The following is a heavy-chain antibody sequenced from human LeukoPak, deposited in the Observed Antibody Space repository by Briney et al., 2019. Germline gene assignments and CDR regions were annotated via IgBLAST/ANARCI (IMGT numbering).Heavy chain of an antibody. D-gene: IGHD5-24*01. V-gene: IGHV4-39*01. CDR3: ARHEVGEMGYFDY. CDR2: IDYSGST. CDR1: GGSISSSSYY. Sequence: SETLSLTCTVSGGSISSSSYYWGWIRQPPGKGLEWIVSIDYSGSTYYNPSLKSRVTLSVETSKSQFSLKLSSVTAADTAVYYCARHEVGEMGYFDYWGQGTLVTVSS. J-gene: IGHJ4*02.